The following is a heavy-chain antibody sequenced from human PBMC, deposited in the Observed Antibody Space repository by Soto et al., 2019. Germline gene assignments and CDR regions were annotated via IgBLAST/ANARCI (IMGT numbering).Heavy chain of an antibody. V-gene: IGHV1-18*01. CDR2: ISAYNGNT. D-gene: IGHD3-3*01. J-gene: IGHJ5*02. CDR1: GYTFTSYG. Sequence: ASVKVSCKASGYTFTSYGISWVRQAPGQGLEWMGWISAYNGNTNYAQKLQGRVTMTTDTSTSTAYMELRSLRSDDTAVYYCARPLGQFGVLTDDWFDPWGQGTLVTGSS. CDR3: ARPLGQFGVLTDDWFDP.